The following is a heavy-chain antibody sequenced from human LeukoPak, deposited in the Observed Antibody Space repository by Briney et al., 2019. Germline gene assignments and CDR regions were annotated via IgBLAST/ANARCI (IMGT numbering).Heavy chain of an antibody. J-gene: IGHJ4*02. CDR2: IKQDGSEK. V-gene: IGHV3-7*01. D-gene: IGHD3-10*01. CDR1: GFTFSSYW. Sequence: GGSLRLSCAATGFTFSSYWMSWVRQAPGKGLEWVANIKQDGSEKYYVDSVKGRFTISRDNAENSLYLQMNSLRAEDTAVYYRARKRGYYYGSGSYYLFDYWGQGTLVTVSS. CDR3: ARKRGYYYGSGSYYLFDY.